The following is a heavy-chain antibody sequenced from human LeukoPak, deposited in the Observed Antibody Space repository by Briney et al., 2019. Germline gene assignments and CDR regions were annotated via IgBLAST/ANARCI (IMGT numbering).Heavy chain of an antibody. D-gene: IGHD3-16*01. V-gene: IGHV1-69*05. CDR3: ARGGTFGGVIFDY. CDR1: GYTFTGYY. CDR2: IIPIFGTA. Sequence: ASVKVSCKASGYTFTGYYMHWVRQAPGQGLEWMGGIIPIFGTANYAQKFQGRVTITTDESTSTAYMELSSLRSEDTAVYYCARGGTFGGVIFDYWGQGTLVTVSS. J-gene: IGHJ4*02.